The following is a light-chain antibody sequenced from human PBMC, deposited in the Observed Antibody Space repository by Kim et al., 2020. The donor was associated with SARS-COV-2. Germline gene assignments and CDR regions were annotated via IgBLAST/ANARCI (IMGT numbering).Light chain of an antibody. CDR3: QSYDSSANWV. Sequence: KTVTISCTRSSRSIASNYVQWYQQRPGSAPTTVIYEDNQRPSGVPDRFSGSIDSSSNSAPLTISGLKTEDEADYYCQSYDSSANWVFGGGTQLTVL. V-gene: IGLV6-57*03. CDR2: EDN. J-gene: IGLJ3*02. CDR1: SRSIASNY.